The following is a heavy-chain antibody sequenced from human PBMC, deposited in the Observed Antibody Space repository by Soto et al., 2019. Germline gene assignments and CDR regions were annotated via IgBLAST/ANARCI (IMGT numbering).Heavy chain of an antibody. V-gene: IGHV4-34*01. CDR3: ARDIPSLRYCSSTSCQAGYMDV. CDR2: INHSGST. D-gene: IGHD2-2*01. CDR1: GGSFSGYY. J-gene: IGHJ6*03. Sequence: TSETLSLTCAVYGGSFSGYYWSWIRQPPGKGLEWIGEINHSGSTNYNPSLKSRVTISVDTSKNQFSLKLSSVTAADTAVYYCARDIPSLRYCSSTSCQAGYMDVWGKGTTVTV.